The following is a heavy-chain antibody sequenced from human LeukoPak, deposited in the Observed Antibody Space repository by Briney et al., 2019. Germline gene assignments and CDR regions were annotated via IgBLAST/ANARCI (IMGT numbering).Heavy chain of an antibody. CDR2: MKSKSDGGTT. J-gene: IGHJ4*02. CDR3: TTALPYDYVWGTYRDPS. V-gene: IGHV3-15*01. D-gene: IGHD3-16*02. CDR1: GFTFKNAW. Sequence: KPGGSLRLSCAASGFTFKNAWMSWVRQAPGKGLNWVGRMKSKSDGGTTHYAAPVKGRFIISRDDSKNTLYLQMNSLKTEDTAVYYCTTALPYDYVWGTYRDPSWGQGTLVTVSS.